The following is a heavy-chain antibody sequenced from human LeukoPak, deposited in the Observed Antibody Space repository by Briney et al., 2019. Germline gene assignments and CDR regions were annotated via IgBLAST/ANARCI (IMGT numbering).Heavy chain of an antibody. Sequence: ASVKVSCKASGYTFTGYYMHWVRQAPGQGLEWMGWINPNSGGTNYAQKFQGWVTMTRDTSISTAYMELSRLRSDDTAVYYCARTPYYDILTGYYLYYFDYWGQGTLVTVSS. D-gene: IGHD3-9*01. J-gene: IGHJ4*02. V-gene: IGHV1-2*04. CDR3: ARTPYYDILTGYYLYYFDY. CDR2: INPNSGGT. CDR1: GYTFTGYY.